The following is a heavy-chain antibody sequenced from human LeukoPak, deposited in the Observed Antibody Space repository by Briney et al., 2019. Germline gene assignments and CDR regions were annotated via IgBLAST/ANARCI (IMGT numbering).Heavy chain of an antibody. CDR2: ISGSGGST. D-gene: IGHD5-12*01. J-gene: IGHJ4*02. Sequence: PGGSLRLSCAASGFTFSSYAMSWVRQAPGKGLEWVSAISGSGGSTYYADSVKGRFTISRDNSKNTLYLQMNSLRAEDTAVYYCAARYSGYDYVIYWGQGTLVTVSS. CDR1: GFTFSSYA. V-gene: IGHV3-23*01. CDR3: AARYSGYDYVIY.